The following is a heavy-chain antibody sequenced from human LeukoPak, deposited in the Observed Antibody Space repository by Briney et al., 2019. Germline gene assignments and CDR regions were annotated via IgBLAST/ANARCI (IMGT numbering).Heavy chain of an antibody. D-gene: IGHD2-21*01. V-gene: IGHV4-59*01. CDR2: VHYSGVK. Sequence: SETLSLTCAVYGGSFSGYYWSWIRQPPGKGLEWIGYVHYSGVKKYNPSLKSRVSISVDTSKDQYSLKLNSVTAADTAVYFCSRGGGGIPFDSWGQGTLVTVSS. J-gene: IGHJ4*01. CDR1: GGSFSGYY. CDR3: SRGGGGIPFDS.